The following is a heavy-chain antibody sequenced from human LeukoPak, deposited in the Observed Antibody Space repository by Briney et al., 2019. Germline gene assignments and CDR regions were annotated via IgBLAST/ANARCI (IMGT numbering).Heavy chain of an antibody. Sequence: PAETVSLPCAVSGYSISNGYYWGWIRQPPGKGLEGIGSIYRRWSPYYNPSLKNRVTISVDTSKNQFSLKLRSVTAADTAVYYCARDGDTYYYDNSGYYYEYWGPGTLVTVSS. CDR3: ARDGDTYYYDNSGYYYEY. CDR1: GYSISNGYY. V-gene: IGHV4-38-2*02. J-gene: IGHJ4*02. CDR2: IYRRWSP. D-gene: IGHD3-22*01.